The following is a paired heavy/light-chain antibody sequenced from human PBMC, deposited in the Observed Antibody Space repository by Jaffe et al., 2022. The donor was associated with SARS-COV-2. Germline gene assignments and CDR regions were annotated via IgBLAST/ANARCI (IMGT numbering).Heavy chain of an antibody. CDR3: ARGYDYDISGYYSRGAFDI. Sequence: EVQLVESGGALIQPGGSLRLSCAASGLIVSRNYMNWVRQAPGKGLEWVSVIYSGGSTFYADSVKGRFTISRDNSKNTLYLQMTSLRAEDTAVYYCARGYDYDISGYYSRGAFDIWGQGTMVTVSS. D-gene: IGHD3-22*01. CDR2: IYSGGST. V-gene: IGHV3-53*01. J-gene: IGHJ3*02. CDR1: GLIVSRNY.
Light chain of an antibody. V-gene: IGKV2-28*01. J-gene: IGKJ2*01. CDR1: QSLLHSNGYNY. Sequence: DIVMTQSPLSLPVTPGEPASISCRSSQSLLHSNGYNYLDWYLQKPGQSPQLLIYLASNRASGVPDRFSGSGSGTDFTLKISRVEAEDAGVYYCMQPLQTRYTFGQGTKLEI. CDR2: LAS. CDR3: MQPLQTRYT.